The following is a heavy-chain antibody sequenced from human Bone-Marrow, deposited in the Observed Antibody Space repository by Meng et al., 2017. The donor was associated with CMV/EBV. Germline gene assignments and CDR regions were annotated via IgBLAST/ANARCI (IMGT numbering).Heavy chain of an antibody. V-gene: IGHV1-69*10. Sequence: FSSYAISWVRQAPGQALEWMGGIIPILGIANYAQKFQGRVTITADKSTSTAYMELSSLRSEDTAVYYCATHQDYCSSTSCYHNWFDPWGQGTLVTVSS. D-gene: IGHD2-2*01. CDR2: IIPILGIA. CDR1: FSSYA. J-gene: IGHJ5*02. CDR3: ATHQDYCSSTSCYHNWFDP.